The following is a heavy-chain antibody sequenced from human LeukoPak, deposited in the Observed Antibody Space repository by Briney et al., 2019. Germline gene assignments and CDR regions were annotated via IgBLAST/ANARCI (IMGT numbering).Heavy chain of an antibody. CDR2: ISSSSSTI. D-gene: IGHD2-2*01. J-gene: IGHJ6*02. CDR1: GFTFSDYY. V-gene: IGHV3-11*04. Sequence: GGSLRLSCAASGFTFSDYYMSWIRQAPGKGLEWVSYISSSSSTIYYADSVKGRFTISRDNAKNSLYLQMNSLRDEDTAVYYCARDQDPYCSSTSCSDYYYGMDVWGQGTTVTVSS. CDR3: ARDQDPYCSSTSCSDYYYGMDV.